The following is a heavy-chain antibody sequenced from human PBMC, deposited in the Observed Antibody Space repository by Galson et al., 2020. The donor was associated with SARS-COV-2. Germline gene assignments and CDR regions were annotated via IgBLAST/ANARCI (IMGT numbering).Heavy chain of an antibody. V-gene: IGHV3-73*01. CDR1: GLVFSGSA. CDR3: TRFVEGANYFAD. J-gene: IGHJ4*02. D-gene: IGHD1-1*01. CDR2: IRSKATNYAT. Sequence: GESLRLSCAASGLVFSGSALHWVRQASGRGLEWVGRIRSKATNYATAYGASVKDRFTIFRDDSKNTAYVEMHNLKTEDTAVYYCTRFVEGANYFADGGQRALVTVSS.